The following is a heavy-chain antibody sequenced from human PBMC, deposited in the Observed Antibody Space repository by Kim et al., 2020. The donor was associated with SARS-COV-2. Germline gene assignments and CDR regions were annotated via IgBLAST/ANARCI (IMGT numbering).Heavy chain of an antibody. V-gene: IGHV3-11*03. J-gene: IGHJ4*02. D-gene: IGHD1-26*01. Sequence: SYTSDADSGKGRFTISRDNAKNSLYLQMNSLRAEDTAVYYWARWGGSHDYWGQGTLVTVSS. CDR3: ARWGGSHDY. CDR2: SYT.